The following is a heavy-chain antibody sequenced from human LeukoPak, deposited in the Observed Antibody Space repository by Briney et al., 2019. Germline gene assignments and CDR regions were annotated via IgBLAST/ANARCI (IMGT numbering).Heavy chain of an antibody. CDR2: IYTSGST. Sequence: SDTLSLTCTVSGGSISSYYWSWIRQPAGKGLEWIGRIYTSGSTNYNPSLKSRVTMSVDTSKNQFSLKLSSVTAADTAVYYCAREGPVKVRYYYGMDVWGQGTTVTVSS. J-gene: IGHJ6*02. V-gene: IGHV4-4*07. D-gene: IGHD3-16*02. CDR1: GGSISSYY. CDR3: AREGPVKVRYYYGMDV.